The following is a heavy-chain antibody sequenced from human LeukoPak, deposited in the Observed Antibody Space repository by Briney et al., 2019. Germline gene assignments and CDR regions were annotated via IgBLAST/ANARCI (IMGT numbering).Heavy chain of an antibody. Sequence: PSETLSLTCTVSGGSISSYYWSWIRQPPGKGLEWIGYIYYSGSTNYNPSLKSRVTISVDTSKNQFSLKLSSVTAADTAVYYCARVGSDYDFWCGSFLPFDYWGQGTLVTVSS. CDR3: ARVGSDYDFWCGSFLPFDY. CDR2: IYYSGST. CDR1: GGSISSYY. J-gene: IGHJ4*02. D-gene: IGHD3-3*01. V-gene: IGHV4-59*01.